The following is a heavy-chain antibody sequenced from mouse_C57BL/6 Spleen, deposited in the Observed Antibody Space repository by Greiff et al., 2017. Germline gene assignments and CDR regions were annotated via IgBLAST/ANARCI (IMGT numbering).Heavy chain of an antibody. CDR3: ARNYGSSRYAMDY. Sequence: VQLVESGAELVKPGASVKISCKASGYAFSSYWMNWVKQRPGKGLEWIGQIYPGDGDTNYNGKFKGKATLTADKSSSTAYMQLSSLTSEDSAVYFCARNYGSSRYAMDYWGQGTSVTVSS. CDR2: IYPGDGDT. CDR1: GYAFSSYW. D-gene: IGHD1-1*01. J-gene: IGHJ4*01. V-gene: IGHV1-80*01.